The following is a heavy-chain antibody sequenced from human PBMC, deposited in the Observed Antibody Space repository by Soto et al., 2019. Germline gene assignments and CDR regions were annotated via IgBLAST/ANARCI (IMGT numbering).Heavy chain of an antibody. CDR2: INPSGGST. CDR3: AREVKYQLLSTTPTLYYYYGMDV. D-gene: IGHD2-2*01. V-gene: IGHV1-46*01. J-gene: IGHJ6*02. CDR1: GYTFTSYY. Sequence: ASVKVSGKASGYTFTSYYMHWVRQAPGQGLEWMGIINPSGGSTSYAQKFQGRVTMTRDTSTSTVYMELSSLRSEDTAVYYCAREVKYQLLSTTPTLYYYYGMDVWGQGTTVTVSS.